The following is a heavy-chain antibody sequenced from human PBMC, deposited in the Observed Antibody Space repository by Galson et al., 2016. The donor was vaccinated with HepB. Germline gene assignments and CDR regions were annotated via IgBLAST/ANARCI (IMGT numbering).Heavy chain of an antibody. D-gene: IGHD3-22*01. CDR3: AGNVGYFDSSGYQDDS. CDR2: INAGNGNT. CDR1: GYTFTSYA. V-gene: IGHV1-3*01. J-gene: IGHJ4*02. Sequence: SVKVSCKASGYTFTSYAMQWVRQAPGQRLEWMGWINAGNGNTKYSQKFQARVTITRDTSASTAYMELSSLRSEDKAVYYCAGNVGYFDSSGYQDDSWGQGTLVTVSS.